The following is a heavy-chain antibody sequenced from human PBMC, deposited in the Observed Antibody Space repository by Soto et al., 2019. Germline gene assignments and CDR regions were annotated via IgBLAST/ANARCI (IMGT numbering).Heavy chain of an antibody. CDR1: GFSLSTSGVG. J-gene: IGHJ4*02. D-gene: IGHD3-10*01. Sequence: SGPTLVNPTQTLTLTCTFSGFSLSTSGVGVGWIRQPPGKALEWLALIYWDDDKRYSPSLKSRLTITKDTSKNQVVLTMTNMDPVDTATYYCAHRQDHYGSGSYYEGNFDYWGQGTLVTVSS. CDR2: IYWDDDK. V-gene: IGHV2-5*02. CDR3: AHRQDHYGSGSYYEGNFDY.